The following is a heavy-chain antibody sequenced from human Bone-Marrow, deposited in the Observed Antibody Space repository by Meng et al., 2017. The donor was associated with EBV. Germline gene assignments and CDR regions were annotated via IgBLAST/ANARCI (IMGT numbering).Heavy chain of an antibody. V-gene: IGHV4-39*07. CDR2: IYYSGIT. CDR1: GGSISSSNYF. CDR3: ARDGYYYDSSGPQKSYYFDY. D-gene: IGHD3-22*01. Sequence: HLPEPGQALVKPSGTLSLTGTVSGGSISSSNYFWGWIRQPPGKGLEWIGSIYYSGITYHNPSLTGRVTISVDTSKNQFSLKLSSVTAADTAVYYCARDGYYYDSSGPQKSYYFDYWGQGTLVTVSS. J-gene: IGHJ4*02.